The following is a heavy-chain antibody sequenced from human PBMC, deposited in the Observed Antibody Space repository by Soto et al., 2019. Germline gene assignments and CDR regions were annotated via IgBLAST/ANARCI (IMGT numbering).Heavy chain of an antibody. D-gene: IGHD6-13*01. Sequence: GSGPTLVNPTQTLTLTCTFSGFSLNTSAVGVGWIRQPPGKALEWLALIFWDDNERYSPSLKSRLTITKDTSKNQVVLTMTNMDPVDTATYYCAHRRHSGSSYVWFDPWGQGTLVTVSS. V-gene: IGHV2-5*02. CDR1: GFSLNTSAVG. CDR2: IFWDDNE. CDR3: AHRRHSGSSYVWFDP. J-gene: IGHJ5*02.